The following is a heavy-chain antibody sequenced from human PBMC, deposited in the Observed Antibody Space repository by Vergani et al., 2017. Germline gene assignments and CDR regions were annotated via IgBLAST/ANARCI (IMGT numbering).Heavy chain of an antibody. J-gene: IGHJ5*02. Sequence: EVQLVESGGGLVKPGGSLRLSCAASGFTFSSYSMNWVRQAPGKGLEWVSSISSSSSYIYYADSVKGRFTISRDNAKNSLYLQMNSLRAEDTAVYYCAGTTDPDNWFDPWGQGTLVTVSS. CDR3: AGTTDPDNWFDP. D-gene: IGHD1-26*01. CDR1: GFTFSSYS. CDR2: ISSSSSYI. V-gene: IGHV3-21*01.